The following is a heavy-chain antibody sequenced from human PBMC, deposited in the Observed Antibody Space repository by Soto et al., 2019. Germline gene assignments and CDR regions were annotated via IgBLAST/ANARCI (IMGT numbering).Heavy chain of an antibody. CDR2: INHSGST. CDR1: GGSFSGYY. J-gene: IGHJ6*03. CDR3: ARGRYYDFFWAYYYYMDV. D-gene: IGHD3-3*01. V-gene: IGHV4-34*01. Sequence: SETLSLTCAVYGGSFSGYYWSWIRQPPGKGLEWIGEINHSGSTNYNPSLKSRVTISVDTSKNQFSLKLSSVTAADTAVYYCARGRYYDFFWAYYYYMDVWGKGTTVTVSS.